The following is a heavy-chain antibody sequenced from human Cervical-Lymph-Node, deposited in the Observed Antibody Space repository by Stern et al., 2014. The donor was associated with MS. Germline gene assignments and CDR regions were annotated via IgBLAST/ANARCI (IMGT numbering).Heavy chain of an antibody. CDR3: ARDSRDYLNYYGLDV. CDR1: GFTFRYYG. D-gene: IGHD4-17*01. V-gene: IGHV3-33*01. CDR2: LWYEENKT. J-gene: IGHJ6*02. Sequence: QDQLVQSGGGVVQPGRSLRLAWGTAGFTFRYYGMAWGRQAPGKGPEGGAALWYEENKTYYTDSVKGRFTISRDTSKNTLYLQMDNLRAEDTAVYYCARDSRDYLNYYGLDVWGQGTTVTGS.